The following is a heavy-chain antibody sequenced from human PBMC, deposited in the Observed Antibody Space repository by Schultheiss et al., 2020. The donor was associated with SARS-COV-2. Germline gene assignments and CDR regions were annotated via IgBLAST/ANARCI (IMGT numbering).Heavy chain of an antibody. CDR2: IDWDDDK. CDR3: AHRGYPVLRFLEWLVVGPFWY. CDR1: GFSLSTSGMR. D-gene: IGHD3-3*01. Sequence: SGPTLVKPTQTLTLTCTFSGFSLSTSGMRVSWIRQPPGKALEWLARIDWDDDKPYRPSLKSRLTITKDTSKNQVVRTMTNMDPVDTATYYCAHRGYPVLRFLEWLVVGPFWYWGQGTLGTGSS. J-gene: IGHJ4*02. V-gene: IGHV2-5*08.